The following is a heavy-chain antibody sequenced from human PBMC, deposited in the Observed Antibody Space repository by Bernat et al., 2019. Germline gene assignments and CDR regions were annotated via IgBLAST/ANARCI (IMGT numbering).Heavy chain of an antibody. J-gene: IGHJ3*02. D-gene: IGHD4-17*01. V-gene: IGHV3-15*07. Sequence: EVQLVESGGVLVRSGGSLTLSCAASGFSFSSAWMNWVRQAPGKGLEWVGRIKSKTDGGTTDYAAPVKGRFTISRDDSKNTLYLQMNSLKTEDTAVYYCNTDNIGVDYGDPDPNDAFDIWGQGTMVTVSS. CDR3: NTDNIGVDYGDPDPNDAFDI. CDR2: IKSKTDGGTT. CDR1: GFSFSSAW.